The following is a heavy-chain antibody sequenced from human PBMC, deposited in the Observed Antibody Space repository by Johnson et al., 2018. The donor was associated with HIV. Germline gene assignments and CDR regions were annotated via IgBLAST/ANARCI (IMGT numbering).Heavy chain of an antibody. V-gene: IGHV3-30*18. Sequence: QVQLVESGGGVVQPGRSLRLSCAASGFTFSTYGMHWVRQAPGKGLEWVALISYDGSNKYHADSVKGRFTISRDNSKNTLYLQMNSLRAEDTAVYYWAQEGPLTVNTFMEAFDIWGQGTMVTVSS. CDR3: AQEGPLTVNTFMEAFDI. CDR2: ISYDGSNK. CDR1: GFTFSTYG. J-gene: IGHJ3*02. D-gene: IGHD3-16*01.